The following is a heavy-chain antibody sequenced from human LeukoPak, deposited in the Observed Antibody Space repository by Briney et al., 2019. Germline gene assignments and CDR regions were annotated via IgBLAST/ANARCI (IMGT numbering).Heavy chain of an antibody. Sequence: GGSLRLSCAASGFTFSSYEMNWVRQAPGKGLEWVPYISSSGSTIYYADSVKGRFTISRDNAKNSLYLQRNSLRAEDTAVYYCAELGITMIGGVWGKGTTVTISS. CDR2: ISSSGSTI. CDR3: AELGITMIGGV. CDR1: GFTFSSYE. V-gene: IGHV3-48*03. D-gene: IGHD3-10*02. J-gene: IGHJ6*04.